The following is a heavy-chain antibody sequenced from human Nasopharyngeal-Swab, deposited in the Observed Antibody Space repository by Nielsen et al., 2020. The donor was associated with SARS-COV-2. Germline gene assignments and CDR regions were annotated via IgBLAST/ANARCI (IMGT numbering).Heavy chain of an antibody. Sequence: WVQQAPGQGLEWMGWINTNTGNPTYAQGFTGRFVFSLDTSVSTAYLQISSLKAEDTAVYYCARDYYCTGGVCYPYYFDYWGQGTLVTVSS. D-gene: IGHD2-8*02. J-gene: IGHJ4*02. CDR2: INTNTGNP. CDR3: ARDYYCTGGVCYPYYFDY. V-gene: IGHV7-4-1*02.